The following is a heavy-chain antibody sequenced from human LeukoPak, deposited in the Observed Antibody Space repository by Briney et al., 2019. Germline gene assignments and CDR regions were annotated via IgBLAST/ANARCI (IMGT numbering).Heavy chain of an antibody. CDR3: ARTSLADY. J-gene: IGHJ4*02. CDR2: IYYSGST. V-gene: IGHV4-59*01. CDR1: GGSISNYY. Sequence: PSETLSLTCTVSGGSISNYYWSWIRQPPGKGLEWIGYIYYSGSTNYNPSLTSRVTISVDTSKNQFSLKLTSVTAADTAVYYCARTSLADYWGQGTLVTVSS.